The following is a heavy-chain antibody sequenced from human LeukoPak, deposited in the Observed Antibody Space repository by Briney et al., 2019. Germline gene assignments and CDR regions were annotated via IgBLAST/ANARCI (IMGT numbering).Heavy chain of an antibody. D-gene: IGHD6-13*01. CDR3: ARGGTSSSSWYYAFDI. CDR2: INSDGSST. Sequence: GGSLRLSRAASGFTFSSYWMHWVRQAPGKGLVCVSRINSDGSSTSYADSVKGRFTISRDNAKNTLYLQMNSLRAEDTAVYYCARGGTSSSSWYYAFDIWGQGTMVTVSS. V-gene: IGHV3-74*01. CDR1: GFTFSSYW. J-gene: IGHJ3*02.